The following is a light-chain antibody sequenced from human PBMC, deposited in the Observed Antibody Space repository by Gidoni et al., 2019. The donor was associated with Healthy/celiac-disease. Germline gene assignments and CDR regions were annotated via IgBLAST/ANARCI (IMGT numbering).Light chain of an antibody. CDR1: QSVSSY. J-gene: IGKJ2*01. CDR2: EAS. V-gene: IGKV3-11*01. Sequence: EIVLTQSPATLSLSPGDRATLSCRASQSVSSYLAWYQQKPGQAPRLLIYEASNRATGIPARFSGSGYGTDFNLTISSLEPEDFAVYYCQQRSNWPYTFGQGTKLEIK. CDR3: QQRSNWPYT.